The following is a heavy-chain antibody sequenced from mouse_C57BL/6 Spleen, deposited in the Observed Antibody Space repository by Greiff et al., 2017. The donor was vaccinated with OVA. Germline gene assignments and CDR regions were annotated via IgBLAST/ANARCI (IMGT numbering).Heavy chain of an antibody. Sequence: QVQLKESGPELVKPGASVKISCKASGYAFSSSWMNWVKQRPGKGLEWIGRIYPGDGDTNYNGKFKGKATLTADKSSSTAYMQLSSLTSEDSAVYFCARKGVLSYAMDYWGQGTSVTVSS. J-gene: IGHJ4*01. CDR3: ARKGVLSYAMDY. V-gene: IGHV1-82*01. CDR1: GYAFSSSW. CDR2: IYPGDGDT. D-gene: IGHD2-14*01.